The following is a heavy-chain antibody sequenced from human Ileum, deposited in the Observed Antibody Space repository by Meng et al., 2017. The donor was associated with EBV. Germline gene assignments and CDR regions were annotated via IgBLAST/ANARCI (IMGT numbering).Heavy chain of an antibody. CDR3: ASKQYFFAY. D-gene: IGHD1/OR15-1a*01. CDR1: GYSFSRYV. Sequence: QVQLVQSGTEVKKPGASVKVSCKTSGYSFSRYVISWGRQAPGQGLEWVGWINPYDGDTNYAQKLQDRVTLTTDTSTSTAYMELRSLRSDDTAVYYCASKQYFFAYWGQGTPVTVSS. CDR2: INPYDGDT. V-gene: IGHV1-18*01. J-gene: IGHJ4*02.